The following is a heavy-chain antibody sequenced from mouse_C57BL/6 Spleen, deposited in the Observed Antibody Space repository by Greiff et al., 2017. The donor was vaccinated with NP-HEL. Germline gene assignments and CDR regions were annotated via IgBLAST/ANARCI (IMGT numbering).Heavy chain of an antibody. CDR2: INPSTGGT. V-gene: IGHV1-42*01. CDR3: ARRDSSGYSWFAY. CDR1: GYSFTGYY. Sequence: EVKLVESGPELVKPGASVKISCKASGYSFTGYYMNWVKQSPEKSLEWIGEINPSTGGTTYNQKFKAKATLTVDKSSSTAYMQLKSLTSEDSAVYYCARRDSSGYSWFAYWGQGTLVTVSA. J-gene: IGHJ3*01. D-gene: IGHD3-2*02.